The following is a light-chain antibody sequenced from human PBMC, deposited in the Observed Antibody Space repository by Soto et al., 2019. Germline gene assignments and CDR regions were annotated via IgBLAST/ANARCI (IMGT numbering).Light chain of an antibody. CDR2: EVS. V-gene: IGLV2-14*01. CDR3: SSYTGSSSRYV. J-gene: IGLJ1*01. Sequence: QSVLTQPASVSGSPGQSITISCTGTSGDVGGYNFVSWYQQYPGEAPKLMIYEVSNRPSGVSNRFSGSKSGNTASLTISGLQAEDETDYYCSSYTGSSSRYVFXTGTNLTVL. CDR1: SGDVGGYNF.